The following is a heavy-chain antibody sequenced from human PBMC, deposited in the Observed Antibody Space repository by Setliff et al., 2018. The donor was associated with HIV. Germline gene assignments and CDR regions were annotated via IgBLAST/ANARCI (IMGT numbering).Heavy chain of an antibody. CDR2: IYHSGST. Sequence: SSETLSLTCAVSGYSISSGYYWGWIRQPPGKGLEWIGSIYHSGSTYYNPSLKSRVTISVDTSKTQFSLKPSSVSAADTAVYYCARVSSTYWYSIFRNYYYHMDVWGKGTTVTVSS. CDR1: GYSISSGYY. J-gene: IGHJ6*03. V-gene: IGHV4-38-2*01. CDR3: ARVSSTYWYSIFRNYYYHMDV. D-gene: IGHD2-8*02.